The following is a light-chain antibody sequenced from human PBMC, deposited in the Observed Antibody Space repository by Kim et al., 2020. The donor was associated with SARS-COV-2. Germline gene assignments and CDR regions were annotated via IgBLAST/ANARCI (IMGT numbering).Light chain of an antibody. J-gene: IGKJ1*01. CDR3: QRYIRAPWT. CDR1: QGISNY. V-gene: IGKV1-27*01. CDR2: AAP. Sequence: ASEGDKVTLTCRASQGISNYLDWYQKKPGKVPKLLIYAAPTLHSGVPSRFSGTGSETDFTLTISSLQPEDVATYYCQRYIRAPWTFGQGTKVDIK.